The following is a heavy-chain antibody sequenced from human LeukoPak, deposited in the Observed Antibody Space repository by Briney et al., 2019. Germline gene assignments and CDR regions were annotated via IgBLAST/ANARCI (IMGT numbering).Heavy chain of an antibody. V-gene: IGHV3-21*01. J-gene: IGHJ6*02. CDR1: GFSFSSYS. CDR2: ISSSSSYI. CDR3: ARDSGVATIFQYYYYYYGMDV. D-gene: IGHD5-12*01. Sequence: AGGSLRLSCAASGFSFSSYSMNWVRQAPGKGLEWVSSISSSSSYIYYADSVKGRFTISRDNAKNSLYLQMNSLRAEDTAVYYCARDSGVATIFQYYYYYYGMDVWGQGTTVTVSS.